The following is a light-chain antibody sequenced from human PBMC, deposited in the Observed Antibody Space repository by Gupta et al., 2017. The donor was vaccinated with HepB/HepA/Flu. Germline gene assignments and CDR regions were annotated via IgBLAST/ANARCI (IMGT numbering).Light chain of an antibody. V-gene: IGKV2-28*01. CDR3: VQGLHAPRT. CDR2: VVS. CDR1: QSLLHTNGFNC. J-gene: IGKJ3*01. Sequence: DVVMSHSPLSLPVTPGEPASISCRSSQSLLHTNGFNCLQWYLQRPGQSPQLLIYVVSNRASGVPDRFSGSGSGTDFTLKISRVEAEDVGIYYCVQGLHAPRTFGDGTKVDIK.